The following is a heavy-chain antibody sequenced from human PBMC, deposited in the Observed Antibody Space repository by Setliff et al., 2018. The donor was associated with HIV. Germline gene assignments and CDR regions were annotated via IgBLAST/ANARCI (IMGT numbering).Heavy chain of an antibody. CDR3: ASGGHRLHDY. CDR1: GGSISSSSYY. Sequence: SLTCTVSGGSISSSSYYWGWIRQPPGKGLEWIGTIYYSGGTYYKSSLKSRLIISLDTSKNQFSLNLRSVTAADTAVYFCASGGHRLHDYWGQGTLVTVSS. V-gene: IGHV4-39*07. D-gene: IGHD1-26*01. J-gene: IGHJ4*02. CDR2: IYYSGGT.